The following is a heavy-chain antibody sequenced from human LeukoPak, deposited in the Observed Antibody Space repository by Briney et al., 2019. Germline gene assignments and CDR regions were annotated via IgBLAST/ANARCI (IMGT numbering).Heavy chain of an antibody. V-gene: IGHV4-4*09. Sequence: SETLSPTCTVSGGSISSYYWSWIRQPPGKGLEWIEYIYTSGSTNYNPSLKSRVTISVDTSKNQFSLKLSSVTAADTAVYYCARHGSGYYYAFDYWGQGTLVTVSS. J-gene: IGHJ4*02. CDR3: ARHGSGYYYAFDY. D-gene: IGHD3-22*01. CDR2: IYTSGST. CDR1: GGSISSYY.